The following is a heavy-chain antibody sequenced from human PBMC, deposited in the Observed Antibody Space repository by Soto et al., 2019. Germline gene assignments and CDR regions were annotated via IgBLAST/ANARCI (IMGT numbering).Heavy chain of an antibody. Sequence: QVQLQESGPGLVKPSQTLSLTCTVSGGSISSGDYYWSWIRQPPGKGLEWIGYIYYSGSTYYNPSLKSRVTISVHTSKNQFSLKLSSVTAADTAVYYCARDPDCSSTSCYAGGMDVWGQGTTVTVSS. J-gene: IGHJ6*02. V-gene: IGHV4-30-4*01. CDR2: IYYSGST. D-gene: IGHD2-2*01. CDR3: ARDPDCSSTSCYAGGMDV. CDR1: GGSISSGDYY.